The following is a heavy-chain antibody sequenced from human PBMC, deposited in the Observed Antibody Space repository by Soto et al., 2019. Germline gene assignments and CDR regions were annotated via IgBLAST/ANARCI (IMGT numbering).Heavy chain of an antibody. CDR2: IRGETNGGTA. Sequence: PGGSLRLSCTGSGFNFANYALTWVRQAPGKGLEWVGFIRGETNGGTADYAASLKGRITISRDDSKSIAYLEINSLQTEDTAVYYCTRYYYESSGYYVYWGQGTLV. J-gene: IGHJ4*02. CDR3: TRYYYESSGYYVY. V-gene: IGHV3-49*04. CDR1: GFNFANYA. D-gene: IGHD3-22*01.